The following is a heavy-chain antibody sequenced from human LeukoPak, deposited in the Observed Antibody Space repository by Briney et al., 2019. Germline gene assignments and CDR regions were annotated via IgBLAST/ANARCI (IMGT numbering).Heavy chain of an antibody. D-gene: IGHD2-15*01. CDR1: GGSISSGDYY. V-gene: IGHV4-30-4*08. J-gene: IGHJ4*02. CDR3: ASEGDCSGGSCYSFDY. CDR2: IYYSGST. Sequence: PSQTLSLICTVSGGSISSGDYYWSWIRQPPGKGLEWIGYIYYSGSTYYNPSLKSRVTISVDTSKNQFSLKLSSVTAADTAVYYCASEGDCSGGSCYSFDYWGQGTLVTVSS.